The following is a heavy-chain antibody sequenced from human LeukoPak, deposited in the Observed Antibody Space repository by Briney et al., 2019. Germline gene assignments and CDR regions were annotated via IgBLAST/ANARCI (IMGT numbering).Heavy chain of an antibody. CDR1: GGSISSSSYY. Sequence: KASETLSLTCTVSGGSISSSSYYWGWIRQPPGKGLEWIGSIYYSGSTYYNPSLKSRVTISVDTSKNQFSLKLSSVTAADAAVYYCARGLWFGEYYFDYWGQGTLVTVSS. CDR3: ARGLWFGEYYFDY. CDR2: IYYSGST. V-gene: IGHV4-39*07. D-gene: IGHD3-10*01. J-gene: IGHJ4*02.